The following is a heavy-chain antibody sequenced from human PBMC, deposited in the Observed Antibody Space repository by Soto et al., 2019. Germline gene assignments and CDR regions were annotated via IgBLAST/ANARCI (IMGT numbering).Heavy chain of an antibody. V-gene: IGHV5-51*01. CDR3: ARLGGSGSYYSPDYYYGMDV. J-gene: IGHJ6*02. D-gene: IGHD3-10*01. Sequence: GDSLKISCKGSGYTFTTYWIGWVRQMPGKGLEWMGIIYPGDSDTRYSPSFQGQVTISADKSISTAYLQWSSLKASDTAMYYCARLGGSGSYYSPDYYYGMDVWGQGTTVTVSS. CDR1: GYTFTTYW. CDR2: IYPGDSDT.